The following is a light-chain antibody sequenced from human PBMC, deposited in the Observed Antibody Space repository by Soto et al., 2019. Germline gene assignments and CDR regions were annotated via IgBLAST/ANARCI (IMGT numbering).Light chain of an antibody. J-gene: IGKJ1*01. V-gene: IGKV3-15*01. CDR2: AAS. Sequence: EIVLTQSPATLSVSPGERATLSCRASQSVSSNLAWYQQKPGQAPRLLIYAASTRATGIPARFSGSGSGTEFTLTISSLQSEDFAVYYCQQRRNWPPWTFGQGTKVAIK. CDR3: QQRRNWPPWT. CDR1: QSVSSN.